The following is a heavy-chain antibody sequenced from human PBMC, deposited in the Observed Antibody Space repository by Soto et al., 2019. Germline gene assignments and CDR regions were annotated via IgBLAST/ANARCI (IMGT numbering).Heavy chain of an antibody. V-gene: IGHV1-2*04. CDR2: INPNGGVT. CDR1: GDPFNDYY. Sequence: QVQLLQSGAEVKRPGASVTVSCRSSGDPFNDYYIHWVRQAPGQGLEWMGWINPNGGVTKYAQKFQGWVSMTRDTSIRTVYMQLSRLRSDDTAVYYCARESGGATATLDYYYFYMDVWGTGTTVTVSS. CDR3: ARESGGATATLDYYYFYMDV. D-gene: IGHD5-12*01. J-gene: IGHJ6*03.